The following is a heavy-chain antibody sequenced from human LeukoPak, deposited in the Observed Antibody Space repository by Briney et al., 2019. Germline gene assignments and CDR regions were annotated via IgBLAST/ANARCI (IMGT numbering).Heavy chain of an antibody. CDR1: GIDPLRYA. D-gene: IGHD4-23*01. Sequence: GGAPRLSFAGAGIDPLRYAERWGRQGPGEGAEGGPDICDGGDGTHYADSVQGRFTISRDNSKNTVFLQMLSLRAHDTAFYYCVRVNYGGNSGYHFDYWGQGTLVTVSS. V-gene: IGHV3-23*01. J-gene: IGHJ4*02. CDR3: VRVNYGGNSGYHFDY. CDR2: ICDGGDGT.